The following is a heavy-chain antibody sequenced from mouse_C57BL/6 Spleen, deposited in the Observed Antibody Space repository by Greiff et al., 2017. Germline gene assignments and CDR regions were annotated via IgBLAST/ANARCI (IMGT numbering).Heavy chain of an antibody. J-gene: IGHJ3*01. V-gene: IGHV1-81*01. Sequence: QVQLKESGAELARPGASVKLSCKASGYTFTSYGISWVKQRTGQGLEWIGEIYPRSGNTYYNEKFKGKATLTADKSSSTAYMELRSLTSEDSAVYFCARQGDVVADGFAYWGQGTLVTVSA. CDR2: IYPRSGNT. CDR1: GYTFTSYG. CDR3: ARQGDVVADGFAY. D-gene: IGHD1-1*01.